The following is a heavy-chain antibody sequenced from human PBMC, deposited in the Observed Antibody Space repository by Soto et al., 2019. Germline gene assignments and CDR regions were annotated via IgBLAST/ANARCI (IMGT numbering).Heavy chain of an antibody. CDR3: ARKRYGDSTFDY. CDR2: ISSSGSSV. D-gene: IGHD4-17*01. J-gene: IGHJ4*02. V-gene: IGHV3-11*01. Sequence: GGSLRLSCAVSGFSFSDYYMTWIRQAPGKGPEWISHISSSGSSVAYADSVRGRFTISRDNVKKSLYLQMNSLRAEDTAVYYCARKRYGDSTFDYWGQGTRVTVSS. CDR1: GFSFSDYY.